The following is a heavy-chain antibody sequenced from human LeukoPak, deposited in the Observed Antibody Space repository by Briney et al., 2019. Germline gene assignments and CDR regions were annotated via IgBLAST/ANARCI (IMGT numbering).Heavy chain of an antibody. J-gene: IGHJ4*02. CDR3: ARGENSSSFGY. D-gene: IGHD6-6*01. CDR2: INHSGST. CDR1: GGSFSGYY. Sequence: SETLSLTCAVYGGSFSGYYWSWIRQPPGKGLEWIGEINHSGSTNYNPSLKSRVTISVDTSRNQFSLKLSSVTAADTAVYYCARGENSSSFGYWGQGTLVTVSS. V-gene: IGHV4-34*01.